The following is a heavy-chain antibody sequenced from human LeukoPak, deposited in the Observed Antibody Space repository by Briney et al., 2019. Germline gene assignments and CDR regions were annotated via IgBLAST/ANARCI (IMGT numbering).Heavy chain of an antibody. V-gene: IGHV3-74*01. D-gene: IGHD3-22*01. CDR3: ARDPGYDSSGYWGY. J-gene: IGHJ4*02. Sequence: GGSLRLSCAASGFTFSAYWMHWVRQAPGKGLVWVSRISTDGSSTAYADSVKGRLTISRDNSKNTLFLQMNSLRADDTAVYYCARDPGYDSSGYWGYWGQGTLVTVSS. CDR2: ISTDGSST. CDR1: GFTFSAYW.